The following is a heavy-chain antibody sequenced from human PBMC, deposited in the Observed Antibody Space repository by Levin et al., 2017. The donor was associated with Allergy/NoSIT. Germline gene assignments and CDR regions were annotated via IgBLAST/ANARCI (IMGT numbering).Heavy chain of an antibody. CDR2: ISGSGGST. J-gene: IGHJ4*02. CDR3: AKASGYYDSSGPLDY. CDR1: GFTFSSYA. V-gene: IGHV3-23*01. D-gene: IGHD3-22*01. Sequence: LSLTCAASGFTFSSYAMSWVRQAPGKGLEWVSAISGSGGSTYYADSVKGRFTISRDNSKNTLYLQMNSLRAEDTAVYYCAKASGYYDSSGPLDYWGQGTLVTVSS.